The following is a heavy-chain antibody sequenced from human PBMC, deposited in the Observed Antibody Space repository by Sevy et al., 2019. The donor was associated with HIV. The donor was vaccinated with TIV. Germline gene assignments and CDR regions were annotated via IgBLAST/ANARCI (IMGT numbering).Heavy chain of an antibody. D-gene: IGHD3-22*01. J-gene: IGHJ4*02. CDR1: GFTFSNAW. V-gene: IGHV3-15*01. CDR3: PTATYYYDSSGYSWNY. CDR2: IKSKTDGGTT. Sequence: GGALRLSCAASGFTFSNAWMSWVRQAPGKGLEWVGRIKSKTDGGTTHHAAPVKGKFTISRDDSKNPLYLQMNSLKTEDTAVYYCPTATYYYDSSGYSWNYWGQGTLVTVSS.